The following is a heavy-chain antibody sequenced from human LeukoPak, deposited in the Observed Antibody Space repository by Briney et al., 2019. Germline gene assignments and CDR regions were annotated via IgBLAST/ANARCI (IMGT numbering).Heavy chain of an antibody. V-gene: IGHV3-30-3*01. Sequence: GGSLRLSCAASGFTFSSYAMHWVRQAPGKGLEWVAVISYDGSNKYYADSVKGRFTISRDNSKNTLYLQMNSLRSEDTAVYYCARDLAVAGTGGFDYWGQGTLVTVSS. D-gene: IGHD6-19*01. CDR2: ISYDGSNK. CDR3: ARDLAVAGTGGFDY. CDR1: GFTFSSYA. J-gene: IGHJ4*02.